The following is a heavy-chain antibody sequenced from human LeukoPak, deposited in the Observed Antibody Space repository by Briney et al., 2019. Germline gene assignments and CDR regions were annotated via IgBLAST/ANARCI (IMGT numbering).Heavy chain of an antibody. D-gene: IGHD2-15*01. J-gene: IGHJ6*03. CDR1: GFTFSSYG. CDR3: ARGYCSGGSCYSYYYYNYMDV. Sequence: GGTLRLSCAASGFTFSSYGMSWVRQAPGKGLEWVSAISGSGGSTYYADSVKGRFTISRDNSKNTLYLQMNSLRAEDTAVYYCARGYCSGGSCYSYYYYNYMDVWGKGTTVTVSS. V-gene: IGHV3-23*01. CDR2: ISGSGGST.